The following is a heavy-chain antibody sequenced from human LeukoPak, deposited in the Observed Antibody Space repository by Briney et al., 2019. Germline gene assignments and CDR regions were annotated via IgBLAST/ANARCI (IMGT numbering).Heavy chain of an antibody. CDR1: GFTFSSYA. CDR3: AKTALGYYYDSSGTSLDY. D-gene: IGHD3-22*01. V-gene: IGHV3-23*01. CDR2: ISGSGGST. J-gene: IGHJ4*02. Sequence: GGSLRLSCAASGFTFSSYAMSWVGQAPGKGLEWVSAISGSGGSTYYADSVKGRFTISRDNSKNTLYMQMNSLRAEDTAVYYCAKTALGYYYDSSGTSLDYWGQGTLVTVSS.